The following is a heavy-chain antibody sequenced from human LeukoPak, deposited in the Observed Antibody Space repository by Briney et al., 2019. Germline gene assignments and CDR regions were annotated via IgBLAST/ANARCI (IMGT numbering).Heavy chain of an antibody. CDR2: VIPSGAST. D-gene: IGHD1-26*01. CDR3: ANDLRWGSFDI. J-gene: IGHJ3*02. V-gene: IGHV3-23*01. CDR1: GFTFTTYG. Sequence: GGSLRLSCAASGFTFTTYGMNWVRQAPGKGLEWVSGVIPSGASTYYADSVKGRFTISRDNSKNTLYLLMNSLRAEDTVVYYCANDLRWGSFDIRGQGTLVTVSS.